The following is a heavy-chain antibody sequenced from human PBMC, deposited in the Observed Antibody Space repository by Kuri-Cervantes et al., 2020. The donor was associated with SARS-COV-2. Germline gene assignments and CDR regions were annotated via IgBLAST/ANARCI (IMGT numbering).Heavy chain of an antibody. CDR2: TRNKANSYTT. J-gene: IGHJ4*02. V-gene: IGHV3-72*01. Sequence: GESLKISCAASGFTFSDHYMDWVRQAPRKGLEWVGRTRNKANSYTTEYAASVKGRFTISRDDSKNSLYLQTNSLKTEDTAVYYCASAVAGLFDYWGQGTLVTVSS. CDR1: GFTFSDHY. CDR3: ASAVAGLFDY. D-gene: IGHD6-19*01.